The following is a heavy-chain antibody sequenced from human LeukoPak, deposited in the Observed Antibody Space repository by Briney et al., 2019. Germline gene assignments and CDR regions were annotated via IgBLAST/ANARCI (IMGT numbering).Heavy chain of an antibody. Sequence: GGSLRLSCAASGFTFSSYATSWVRQAPGKGLEWVSAISGSGGSTYYADSVKGRFTISRDNSKNTLYLQMNSLRAEDTAVYYCAKRVGTMVRGPSNWFDPWGQGTLVTVSS. V-gene: IGHV3-23*01. J-gene: IGHJ5*02. D-gene: IGHD3-10*01. CDR1: GFTFSSYA. CDR3: AKRVGTMVRGPSNWFDP. CDR2: ISGSGGST.